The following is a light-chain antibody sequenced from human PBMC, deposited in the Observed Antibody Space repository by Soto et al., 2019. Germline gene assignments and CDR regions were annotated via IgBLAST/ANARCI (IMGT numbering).Light chain of an antibody. CDR1: QSVSSN. V-gene: IGKV3-15*01. J-gene: IGKJ1*01. CDR3: QQYNNWPPDRT. Sequence: EIVMTQSPATLSVSPGERATLSCRASQSVSSNLAWYQQKPGQAPRLIIYGASTRATGIPDRFSGSESGTEFTLTISRLQSEDFAIYFCQQYNNWPPDRTFGQGTKVEIK. CDR2: GAS.